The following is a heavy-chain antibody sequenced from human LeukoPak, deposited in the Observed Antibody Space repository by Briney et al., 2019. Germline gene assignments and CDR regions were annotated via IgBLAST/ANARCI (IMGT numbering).Heavy chain of an antibody. V-gene: IGHV4-39*07. CDR2: IYYSGST. D-gene: IGHD2-15*01. CDR3: ASYCSGGSCYSVS. J-gene: IGHJ5*02. CDR1: GGSISSSSYY. Sequence: SETLSLTCTVSGGSISSSSYYWGWIRQPPGKGLEWIGSIYYSGSTYYNPSLKSRVTISVDTSKNQFSLKLSSVTAADTAVYYCASYCSGGSCYSVSWGQGTLVTVSS.